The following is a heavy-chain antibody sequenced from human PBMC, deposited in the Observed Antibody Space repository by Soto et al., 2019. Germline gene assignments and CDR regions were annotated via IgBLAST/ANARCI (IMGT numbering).Heavy chain of an antibody. CDR1: GYTFTRYT. J-gene: IGHJ5*02. CDR3: AGGIATGQLDP. V-gene: IGHV1-3*01. Sequence: GASVKVSGKASGYTFTRYTMNWVRQAPGQRLEWMGWINPDNGNAKSSQKFQDRVIITRDTSASTAYMNLSSLRSEDTAVYYCAGGIATGQLDPWGQGTLVTVSS. D-gene: IGHD2-15*01. CDR2: INPDNGNA.